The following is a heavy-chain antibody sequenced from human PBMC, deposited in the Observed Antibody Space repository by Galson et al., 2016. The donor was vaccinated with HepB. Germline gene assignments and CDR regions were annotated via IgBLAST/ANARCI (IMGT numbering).Heavy chain of an antibody. CDR3: TTGEAIVGAAYMRGAFDI. V-gene: IGHV3-73*01. CDR2: IRSKANSYAT. CDR1: GFTFSDSA. Sequence: SLRLSCAASGFTFSDSAMHWVRQASGKGLEWVGRIRSKANSYATAYGASVKGRFTISRDDSENTAYLQMNSLKAEDTAVYYCTTGEAIVGAAYMRGAFDIWGPGTMATVSS. D-gene: IGHD2-15*01. J-gene: IGHJ3*02.